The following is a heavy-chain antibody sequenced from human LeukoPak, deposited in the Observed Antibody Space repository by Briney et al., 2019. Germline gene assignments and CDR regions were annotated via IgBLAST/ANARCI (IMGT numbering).Heavy chain of an antibody. CDR3: AREAVRLVTPQFDY. CDR2: IWYDGSNK. J-gene: IGHJ4*02. CDR1: GFTFSSYG. V-gene: IGHV3-33*01. Sequence: GGSLRLSCAASGFTFSSYGMHWVRQAPGKGLEWVAVIWYDGSNKYYADSVKGRFTISRDNSKNTLYLQMNSLTAEDTAVYYLAREAVRLVTPQFDYWGQGTLVNVSS. D-gene: IGHD3-10*01.